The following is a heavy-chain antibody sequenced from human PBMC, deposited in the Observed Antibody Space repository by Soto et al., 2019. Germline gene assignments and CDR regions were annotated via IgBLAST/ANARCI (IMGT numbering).Heavy chain of an antibody. D-gene: IGHD3-3*01. Sequence: PSETLSLTCTVSGGSISSYYWSWIRQPPWKGLEWIGYIYYSGSTNYNPSLKSRVTISVDTSKNQFSLKLSSVTAADTAVYYCARLGYDFWSGYYRNWFDPWGQGTLVTVSS. V-gene: IGHV4-59*08. CDR2: IYYSGST. CDR3: ARLGYDFWSGYYRNWFDP. J-gene: IGHJ5*02. CDR1: GGSISSYY.